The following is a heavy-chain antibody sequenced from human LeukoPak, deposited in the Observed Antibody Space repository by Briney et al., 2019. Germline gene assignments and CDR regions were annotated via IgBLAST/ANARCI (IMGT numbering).Heavy chain of an antibody. J-gene: IGHJ4*02. CDR3: ARERYSYTYYFDY. D-gene: IGHD5-18*01. V-gene: IGHV1-69*13. CDR2: IIPIFGTA. CDR1: GGTFSSYA. Sequence: SVKVSCKASGGTFSSYAISWVRQAPGQGLEWMGGIIPIFGTANYAQKFQGRVTITADESTSTAYMELSSLRSEDTAVYYCARERYSYTYYFDYWGQGTLVTVSS.